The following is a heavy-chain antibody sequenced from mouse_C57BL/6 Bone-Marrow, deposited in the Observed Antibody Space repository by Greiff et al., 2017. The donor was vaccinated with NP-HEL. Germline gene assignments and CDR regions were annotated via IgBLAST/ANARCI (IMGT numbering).Heavy chain of an antibody. D-gene: IGHD1-1*01. CDR3: ARKAYYGRSYGFAY. Sequence: VQLQQPRAELVKPGASVKLSCKASGYTFTTYWMQWVKQRPGQGLEWIGEIDPSDSYTNYIQKFKGKATLTVDTSSSTAYMQPSSLTSEDSAVYYGARKAYYGRSYGFAYWGQGTLVTVSA. CDR1: GYTFTTYW. V-gene: IGHV1-50*01. J-gene: IGHJ3*01. CDR2: IDPSDSYT.